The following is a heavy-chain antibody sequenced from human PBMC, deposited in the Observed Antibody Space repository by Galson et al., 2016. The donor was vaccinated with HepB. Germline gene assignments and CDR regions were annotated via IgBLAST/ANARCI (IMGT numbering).Heavy chain of an antibody. D-gene: IGHD1-26*01. CDR1: GFTFSRYG. CDR3: AKKAPPKWELPHDP. V-gene: IGHV3-30*18. J-gene: IGHJ5*02. Sequence: SLRLSCAASGFTFSRYGMHWVRQAPGKGLEWVAVISYDGSNIYYADSVKGRFTISRDNSKNTLYLQMNSLRAEDTAVYYCAKKAPPKWELPHDPWGQGTLVTVSS. CDR2: ISYDGSNI.